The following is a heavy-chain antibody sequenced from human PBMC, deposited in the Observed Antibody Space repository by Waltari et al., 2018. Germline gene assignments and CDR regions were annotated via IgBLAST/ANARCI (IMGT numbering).Heavy chain of an antibody. Sequence: EVQLVETGGGLIQPGGSLRLSCAASGFTVSSNYMSWVRQAPGKGLGGVSVFYGGGRTYYADSVKGRFTVASDNSKTTLYLQMNGLRAEDTAVYYCARWLQLYYFDYWGQGTLVTVSS. J-gene: IGHJ4*02. CDR3: ARWLQLYYFDY. CDR2: FYGGGRT. D-gene: IGHD5-12*01. V-gene: IGHV3-53*02. CDR1: GFTVSSNY.